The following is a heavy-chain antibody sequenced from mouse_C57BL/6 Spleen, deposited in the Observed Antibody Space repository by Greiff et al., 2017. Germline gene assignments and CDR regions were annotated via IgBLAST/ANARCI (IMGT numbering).Heavy chain of an antibody. D-gene: IGHD2-3*01. Sequence: QVQLQQSGAELARPGASVKLSCTASGYTFTSYGISWVKQRTGQGLEWIGEIYPRSGNTYYNEKFKGKATLTADKSSSTAYMELRSLTSEDSTVYFCAREEEWLLTGYFDVWGTGTTVTVSS. CDR3: AREEEWLLTGYFDV. CDR2: IYPRSGNT. J-gene: IGHJ1*03. CDR1: GYTFTSYG. V-gene: IGHV1-81*01.